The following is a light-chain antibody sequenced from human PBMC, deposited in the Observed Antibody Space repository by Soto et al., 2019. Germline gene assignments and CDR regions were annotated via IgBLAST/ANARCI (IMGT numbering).Light chain of an antibody. CDR3: QQYGSSGT. J-gene: IGKJ1*01. CDR1: QSVSRTY. V-gene: IGKV3-20*01. Sequence: EIVLTQSPGTLSFSPGERATLSCRASQSVSRTYLAWYQQKPVQAPRLLIYATSSRATGIPDRFNGSGSGTDFTLSISRLDPDYCAGYYIQQYGSSGTVGQGTKVEI. CDR2: ATS.